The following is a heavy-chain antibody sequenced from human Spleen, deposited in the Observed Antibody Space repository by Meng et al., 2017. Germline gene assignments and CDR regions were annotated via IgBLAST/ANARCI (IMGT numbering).Heavy chain of an antibody. CDR1: GFTFDDYA. CDR3: TRANSMVRGVISPIDY. Sequence: GESLKISCAASGFTFDDYAMHWVRQAPGKGLEWVSLISWDGGSTYYADSEKGRFTISRDNAKNSLYLQMNSLRDKDTAVYYCTRANSMVRGVISPIDYWGQGTLVTVSS. V-gene: IGHV3-43D*04. CDR2: ISWDGGST. D-gene: IGHD3-10*01. J-gene: IGHJ4*02.